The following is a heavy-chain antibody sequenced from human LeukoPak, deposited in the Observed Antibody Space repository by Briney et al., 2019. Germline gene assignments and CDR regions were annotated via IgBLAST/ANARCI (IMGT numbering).Heavy chain of an antibody. CDR1: GFTFSSYA. Sequence: GGSLRLSCAASGFTFSSYAMHWVRQAPGKGLEWVAVISYDGSNKYYADSVKGRFTISRDNSKNTLYLQMNSLRAEDTAVYYCAKGARLRLGEDFDYWGQGTLVTVSS. V-gene: IGHV3-30-3*01. CDR3: AKGARLRLGEDFDY. CDR2: ISYDGSNK. D-gene: IGHD3-16*01. J-gene: IGHJ4*02.